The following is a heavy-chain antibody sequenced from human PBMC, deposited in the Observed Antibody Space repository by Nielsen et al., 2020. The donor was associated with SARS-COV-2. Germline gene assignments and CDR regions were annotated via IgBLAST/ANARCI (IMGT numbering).Heavy chain of an antibody. CDR2: INWNSGSI. Sequence: SLKISCAASEFTFDDYAMHWVRQAPGKGLEWVSGINWNSGSIVYADSVKGRFTISRDNAKSSLYLQMNSLRAEDTALYYCAKAQAYDSSGYYSITYYFDYWGQGTLVTVSS. V-gene: IGHV3-9*01. CDR3: AKAQAYDSSGYYSITYYFDY. D-gene: IGHD3-22*01. J-gene: IGHJ4*02. CDR1: EFTFDDYA.